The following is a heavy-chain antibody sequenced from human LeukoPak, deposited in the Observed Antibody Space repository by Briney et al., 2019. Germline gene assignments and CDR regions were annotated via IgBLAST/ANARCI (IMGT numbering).Heavy chain of an antibody. J-gene: IGHJ3*02. CDR3: ARADYVDAFDI. CDR1: GGSISSGSYY. D-gene: IGHD4-17*01. Sequence: PSETLSLTCTVSGGSISSGSYYWSWIRQPAGKGLEWIGRIYTSGSTNHNPSLKSRVTISVDTSKNQFSLKLSSVTAADTAVYYCARADYVDAFDIWGQGTMVTVSS. CDR2: IYTSGST. V-gene: IGHV4-61*02.